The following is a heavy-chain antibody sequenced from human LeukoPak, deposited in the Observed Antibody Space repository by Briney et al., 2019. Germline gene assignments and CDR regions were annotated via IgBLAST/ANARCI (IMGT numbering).Heavy chain of an antibody. V-gene: IGHV3-21*01. CDR1: GFTFSSYS. Sequence: PGGSLRLSCAASGFTFSSYSMNWVRQAPGKGLEWVSSISSSSDYIYYADSVKGRFTISRDNAKNSLYLQMKSLRAEDTAVYYCARGKTSQNIVTRKTYNWFDPWGQGTLVTVSS. J-gene: IGHJ5*02. CDR3: ARGKTSQNIVTRKTYNWFDP. CDR2: ISSSSDYI. D-gene: IGHD2/OR15-2a*01.